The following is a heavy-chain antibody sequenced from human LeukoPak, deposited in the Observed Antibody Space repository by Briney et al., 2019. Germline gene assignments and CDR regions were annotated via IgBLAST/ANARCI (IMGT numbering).Heavy chain of an antibody. J-gene: IGHJ4*02. CDR2: IYYSGST. Sequence: SQTLSLTCTVSGGSISSGDYYWSWIRQPPGKGLEWIGYIYYSGSTYYNPSLKSRVTISVDTSKNQFSLKLTSVTAADTAVYYCARPLLWFGEFGYWGQGALVTVSP. V-gene: IGHV4-30-4*01. CDR1: GGSISSGDYY. CDR3: ARPLLWFGEFGY. D-gene: IGHD3-10*01.